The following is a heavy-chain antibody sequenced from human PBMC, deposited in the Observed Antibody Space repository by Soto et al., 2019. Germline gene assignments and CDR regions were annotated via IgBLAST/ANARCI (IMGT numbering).Heavy chain of an antibody. CDR2: ISAYTGNT. J-gene: IGHJ4*02. D-gene: IGHD2-21*02. CDR1: GYTFTSYG. V-gene: IGHV1-18*01. CDR3: AIVLGCGGDCYPLDY. Sequence: QVQLVQSGAEVKKPGASVKVSCKASGYTFTSYGISWVRQAPGQGLEWMGWISAYTGNTNYAQKHQGRVTTTTDTSTSTANMELRSLRSDDRAVDYCAIVLGCGGDCYPLDYWGQGSLVTVST.